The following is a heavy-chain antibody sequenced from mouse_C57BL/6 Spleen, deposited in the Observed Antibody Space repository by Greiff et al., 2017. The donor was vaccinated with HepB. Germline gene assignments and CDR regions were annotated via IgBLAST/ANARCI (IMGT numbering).Heavy chain of an antibody. CDR2: ISYSGST. CDR1: GYSITSGYD. V-gene: IGHV3-1*01. CDR3: ARDRHWYFDV. J-gene: IGHJ1*03. Sequence: EVKLQESGPGMVKPSQSLSLTCTVTGYSITSGYDWHWIRHFPGNKLDWMGYISYSGSTNYNPSLKSRISITHDTSKNHFFLKLNSVTTEDTATYYCARDRHWYFDVWGTGTTVTVSS.